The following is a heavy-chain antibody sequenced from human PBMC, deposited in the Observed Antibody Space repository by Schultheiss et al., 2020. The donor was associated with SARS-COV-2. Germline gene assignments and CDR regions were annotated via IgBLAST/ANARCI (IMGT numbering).Heavy chain of an antibody. V-gene: IGHV4-59*01. CDR1: GGSISSYY. J-gene: IGHJ5*02. D-gene: IGHD3-9*01. CDR2: IYYSGST. CDR3: ALASLRYFDWLSTWGWFDP. Sequence: SETLSLTCTVSGGSISSYYWSWIRQPPGKGLEWIGYIYYSGSTNYNPSLKSRVTISVDTSKNQFSLKLSSVTAADTAVYYCALASLRYFDWLSTWGWFDPWGQGTLVTVSS.